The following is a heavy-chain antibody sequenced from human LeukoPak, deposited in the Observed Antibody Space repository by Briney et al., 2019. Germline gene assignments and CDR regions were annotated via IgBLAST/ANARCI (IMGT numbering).Heavy chain of an antibody. D-gene: IGHD6-13*01. CDR3: ARDPGYSSSWGEDWFDP. J-gene: IGHJ5*02. CDR2: INPNSGGT. Sequence: ASVKVSCKASGYTFTGYYMHWVRQAPGQGLEWMGWINPNSGGTNYAQKFQGRVTMTRDTSISTAYMELSRLRSDDTAVYYCARDPGYSSSWGEDWFDPWGQGTLVTVSS. CDR1: GYTFTGYY. V-gene: IGHV1-2*02.